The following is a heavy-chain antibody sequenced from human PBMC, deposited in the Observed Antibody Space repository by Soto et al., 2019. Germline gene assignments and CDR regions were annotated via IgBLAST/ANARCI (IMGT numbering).Heavy chain of an antibody. D-gene: IGHD3-16*01. CDR1: GFTFSSYS. CDR2: ISSSSRYI. Sequence: EVQLVESGGGLVKPGGSLRLSCAASGFTFSSYSMNWVRQAPGKGLEWVSSISSSSRYIYYADSVKGRFTISRDNAKNSLYLQMNSLRAEDTAVYYCARERGGGADAFDIWGQGTMVTVSS. V-gene: IGHV3-21*01. J-gene: IGHJ3*02. CDR3: ARERGGGADAFDI.